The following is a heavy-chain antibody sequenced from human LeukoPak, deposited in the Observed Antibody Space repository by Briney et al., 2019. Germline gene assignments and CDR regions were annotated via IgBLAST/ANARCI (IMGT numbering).Heavy chain of an antibody. Sequence: PGGSLRLSCGASGFTFSSYDMHWVRQATGKGLEWVSAIGTAGDTYYPGSVKGRFTISRENAKNSLYLQMNSLRAGDTAVYYCARGIGWFGEPLFDYWGQGTLVTVSS. CDR3: ARGIGWFGEPLFDY. J-gene: IGHJ4*02. V-gene: IGHV3-13*01. CDR1: GFTFSSYD. CDR2: IGTAGDT. D-gene: IGHD3-10*01.